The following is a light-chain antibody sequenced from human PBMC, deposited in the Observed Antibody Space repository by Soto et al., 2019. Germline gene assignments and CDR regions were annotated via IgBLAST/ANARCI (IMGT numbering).Light chain of an antibody. CDR2: GNN. V-gene: IGLV1-40*01. CDR3: QSYDSSLSGSEVV. Sequence: QPVLTQPPSVSGAPGQRVTISCTGSSSNIGSGYDVHWYQQLPGTAPKLLIYGNNNRPSGVPDRFSGSKSGTSASLAITGLQAEDEADYYCQSYDSSLSGSEVVFGGGTKLTVL. CDR1: SSNIGSGYD. J-gene: IGLJ2*01.